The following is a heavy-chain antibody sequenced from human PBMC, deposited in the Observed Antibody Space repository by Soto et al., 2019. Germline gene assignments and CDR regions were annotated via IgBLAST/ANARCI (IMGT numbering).Heavy chain of an antibody. D-gene: IGHD7-27*01. CDR2: IKTKLEGERT. CDR1: GFTFADAW. CDR3: ATNWESGP. Sequence: GGSLRLSCEASGFTFADAWMSWVRQVPGRGLEWLGRIKTKLEGERTDYFAPVKGRFTLSRDDSRNTVYLQMDNLQPDDTGRYYCATNWESGPWGQGTQVTVSS. J-gene: IGHJ5*02. V-gene: IGHV3-15*01.